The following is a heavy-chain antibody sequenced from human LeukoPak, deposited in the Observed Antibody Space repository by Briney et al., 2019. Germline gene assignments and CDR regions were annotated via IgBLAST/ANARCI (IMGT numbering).Heavy chain of an antibody. CDR3: ARHSRAVAYSHFDY. CDR1: GGSISSSSYY. J-gene: IGHJ4*02. D-gene: IGHD6-19*01. Sequence: SETLSLTCTVSGGSISSSSYYWGWIRQPPGKGLEWIGSIYYSGSTYYNPSLKSRVTMSVDTSKNQFSLKLSSVTAADTAVYYCARHSRAVAYSHFDYWGQGTLVTVSS. V-gene: IGHV4-39*07. CDR2: IYYSGST.